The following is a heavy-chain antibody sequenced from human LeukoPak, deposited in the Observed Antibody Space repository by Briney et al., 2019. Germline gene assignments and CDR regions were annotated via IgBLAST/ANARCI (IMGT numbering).Heavy chain of an antibody. Sequence: GGSLRLSCAASGFTVSSNYMSLVRQAPGKGLQWVSVIYNDGTTYYADSVKGRFTISRDNSKNTLYLQMNSLRAEDTAVYYCAREICGGSCNPPSYMDVWGNGTTVTVSS. V-gene: IGHV3-53*01. D-gene: IGHD2-15*01. J-gene: IGHJ6*03. CDR3: AREICGGSCNPPSYMDV. CDR2: IYNDGTT. CDR1: GFTVSSNY.